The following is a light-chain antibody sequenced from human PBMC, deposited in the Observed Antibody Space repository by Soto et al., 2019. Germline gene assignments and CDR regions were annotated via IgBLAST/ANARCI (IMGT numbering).Light chain of an antibody. Sequence: AIRMTQSPSSLSASTGDRVTITCRASQGISSYLAWYQQKPGKAPKLLIYAASTLQSGVPSRFSGSGSGTDFTLTISCLQSEDLATYYCKQYYSYPPCTFGQGTKVEIK. CDR3: KQYYSYPPCT. V-gene: IGKV1-8*01. J-gene: IGKJ1*01. CDR1: QGISSY. CDR2: AAS.